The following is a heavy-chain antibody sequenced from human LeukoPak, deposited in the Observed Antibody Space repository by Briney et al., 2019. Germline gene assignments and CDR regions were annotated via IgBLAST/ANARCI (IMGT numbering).Heavy chain of an antibody. CDR1: GGSISSYY. J-gene: IGHJ4*02. Sequence: NPSETLSLTCTVSGGSISSYYWSWIRQPPGKGLEWIGYIYYSGSTNYNPSLKSRVTISVDTSKNQFSLKLSSVTAADTAVYYCASYSYYYDSSGYFDYRGQGTLVTVSS. D-gene: IGHD3-22*01. V-gene: IGHV4-59*01. CDR2: IYYSGST. CDR3: ASYSYYYDSSGYFDY.